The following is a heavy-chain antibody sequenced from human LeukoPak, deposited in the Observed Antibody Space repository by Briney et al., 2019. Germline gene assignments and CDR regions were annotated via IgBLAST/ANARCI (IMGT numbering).Heavy chain of an antibody. D-gene: IGHD1-1*01. V-gene: IGHV3-23*01. CDR2: INGRGGDT. Sequence: GSLRLSCAASGFTFSTYTMTWVRQAPGKGLECVSTINGRGGDTYYADSVKGRFTISRDNSRNTVYLQMNSLRAEDTAVCYCAKDRAGTPRADWGQGTLVTVSS. CDR3: AKDRAGTPRAD. J-gene: IGHJ4*02. CDR1: GFTFSTYT.